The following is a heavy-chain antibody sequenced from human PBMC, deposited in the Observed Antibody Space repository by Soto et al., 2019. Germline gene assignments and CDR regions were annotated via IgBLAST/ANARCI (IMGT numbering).Heavy chain of an antibody. CDR1: GFTFSSYW. V-gene: IGHV3-7*05. D-gene: IGHD6-19*01. CDR2: IKQDGSEK. J-gene: IGHJ3*02. CDR3: AREEYSSGWDAFDI. Sequence: GHLRLSCAASGFTFSSYWMSWVRQAPGKGLEWVANIKQDGSEKYYVDSVRGRFTISRDNAKNSLYLQMNSLRAEDTAVYYCAREEYSSGWDAFDIWGQGTMVT.